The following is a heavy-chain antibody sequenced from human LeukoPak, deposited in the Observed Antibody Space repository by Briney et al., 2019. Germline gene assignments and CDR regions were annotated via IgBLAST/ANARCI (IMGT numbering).Heavy chain of an antibody. J-gene: IGHJ4*02. V-gene: IGHV3-23*01. CDR3: AKESLVVIESYFDN. CDR2: ITGSGETK. Sequence: GGSLRLSCVVSGFTFSDFAMSWVRRAPGKGLEGVSAITGSGETKYYADSVKGRFTMSRDNSKKTLYMQMNRLREEDTAEYFCAKESLVVIESYFDNWGQGTLVTVSS. CDR1: GFTFSDFA. D-gene: IGHD3-22*01.